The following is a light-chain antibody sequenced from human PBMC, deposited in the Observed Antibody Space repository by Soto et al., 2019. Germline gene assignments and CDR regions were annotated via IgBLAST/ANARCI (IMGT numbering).Light chain of an antibody. Sequence: IVLTPSPATLSLSPGGWATLSWRARQSITNYLAWYQQKPGQAPRLLIYDVSNRATGIPARFSGSGSGTDFTLTIGSLEPEDFAVYYCQQRSNWPQNTFGQGTRLEIK. J-gene: IGKJ5*01. CDR2: DVS. CDR1: QSITNY. V-gene: IGKV3-11*01. CDR3: QQRSNWPQNT.